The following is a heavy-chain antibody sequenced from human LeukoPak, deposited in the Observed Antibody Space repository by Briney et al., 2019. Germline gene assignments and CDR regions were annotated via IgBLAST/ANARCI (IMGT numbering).Heavy chain of an antibody. CDR1: GYSISSGYY. D-gene: IGHD2-15*01. CDR3: ARGRAVAATGSLYYYYRTS. J-gene: IGHJ6*03. CDR2: IYHSGST. Sequence: PSETLSLTCAVSGYSISSGYYWGWIRQPPGKGLEWIGSIYHSGSTYYNPSLKSRVTISVDTSKNQFSLKLSSVTAADTAVYYCARGRAVAATGSLYYYYRTSGAKGPRSPSP. V-gene: IGHV4-38-2*01.